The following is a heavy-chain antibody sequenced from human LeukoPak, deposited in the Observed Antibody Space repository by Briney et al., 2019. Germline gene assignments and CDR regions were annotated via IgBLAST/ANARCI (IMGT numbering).Heavy chain of an antibody. CDR3: ARLLSSGVPYYYYYMDV. CDR1: GGSISSYY. J-gene: IGHJ6*03. V-gene: IGHV4-4*09. D-gene: IGHD6-19*01. Sequence: SETLSLTCTVSGGSISSYYWSWIRQPPGKGLEWIGYIYTSGRTNYNPSLKSRVTISVDTSKNQFSLKLSSVAAADTAVYYCARLLSSGVPYYYYYMDVWGKGTTVTVSS. CDR2: IYTSGRT.